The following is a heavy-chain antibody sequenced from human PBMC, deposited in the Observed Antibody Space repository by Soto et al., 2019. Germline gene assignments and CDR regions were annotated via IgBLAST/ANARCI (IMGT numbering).Heavy chain of an antibody. J-gene: IGHJ1*01. CDR3: AREEKCSGGTCQSEYSHR. D-gene: IGHD2-15*01. V-gene: IGHV1-46*01. CDR1: GYLFTAYF. CDR2: GNPSGGST. Sequence: AWVKVSCKASGYLFTAYFMHWVRLAPGQGLEWMGVGNPSGGSTKYAQNFQGRVTMSRDTSTTTVYMELSTLRSDDTAIYYCAREEKCSGGTCQSEYSHRWGQGTPAPVSS.